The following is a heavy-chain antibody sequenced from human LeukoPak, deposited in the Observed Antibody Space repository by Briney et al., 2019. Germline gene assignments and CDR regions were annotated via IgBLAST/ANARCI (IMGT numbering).Heavy chain of an antibody. CDR3: ARTIRRGWFDL. CDR1: GASISDYD. CDR2: LYYSGSS. Sequence: KPSETLSLTCNVSGASISDYDWSWVRQSPEKRLEWIACLYYSGSSHYNPSLRSRVAISGDTSKNQFSLKLSSVTTADTAVYYCARTIRRGWFDLWGRGTLVTVSS. V-gene: IGHV4-59*01. D-gene: IGHD2-15*01. J-gene: IGHJ2*01.